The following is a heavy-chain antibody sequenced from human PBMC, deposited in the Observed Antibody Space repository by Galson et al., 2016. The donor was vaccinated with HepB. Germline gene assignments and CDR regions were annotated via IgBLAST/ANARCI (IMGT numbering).Heavy chain of an antibody. J-gene: IGHJ4*02. CDR3: AREVAPVGIAMIRH. CDR1: GFTIDDYG. CDR2: INWNGDST. D-gene: IGHD3-10*01. V-gene: IGHV3-20*04. Sequence: SLRLSCAASGFTIDDYGMNWVRQTPGKGLESVASINWNGDSTRYVDSVKGRFTISRDNFKNTLYLQMNTLRPEDTAVYYCAREVAPVGIAMIRHWGQGTLVTVSS.